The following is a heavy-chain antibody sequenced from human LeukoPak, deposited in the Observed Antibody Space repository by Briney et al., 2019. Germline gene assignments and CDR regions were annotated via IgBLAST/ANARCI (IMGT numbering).Heavy chain of an antibody. Sequence: PGGSLRLSCAASGLTFNMYTMNWLRQAPGKGLEWVSSISSSGVYIYYADSVKGRFTISRDNVKNSLYLQMNSLRADDTAVYYCARDRRLQLWSPAGFDYWGQGTLVTASS. V-gene: IGHV3-21*01. CDR2: ISSSGVYI. D-gene: IGHD5-18*01. CDR1: GLTFNMYT. CDR3: ARDRRLQLWSPAGFDY. J-gene: IGHJ4*02.